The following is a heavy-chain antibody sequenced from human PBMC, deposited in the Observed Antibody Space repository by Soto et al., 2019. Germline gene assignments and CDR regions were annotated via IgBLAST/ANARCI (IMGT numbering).Heavy chain of an antibody. CDR3: ARDSSGYLNWFDP. Sequence: GGSLRLSCAASGFTFSSYSMNWVRQAPGKGLEWVSYISSSNTIYYADSVKGRFTISRDNAKNSLYLQMNSLRADDTAVYYCARDSSGYLNWFDPWGQGTLVTVSS. CDR2: ISSSNTI. CDR1: GFTFSSYS. D-gene: IGHD3-22*01. J-gene: IGHJ5*02. V-gene: IGHV3-48*01.